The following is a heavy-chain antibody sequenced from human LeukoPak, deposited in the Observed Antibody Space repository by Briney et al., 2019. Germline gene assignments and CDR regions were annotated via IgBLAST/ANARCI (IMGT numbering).Heavy chain of an antibody. V-gene: IGHV4-31*03. CDR2: IYYSGST. Sequence: PSQTLSLTCTVSGGSISSGGYYWSWIRQHPGKGLEWIGYIYYSGSTYYNPSLKSRVTISVDTSKNQFSLKLSSVTAADTAVYYCARGASVAVAGTRYFQHWGQGTLVAVSS. CDR1: GGSISSGGYY. CDR3: ARGASVAVAGTRYFQH. J-gene: IGHJ1*01. D-gene: IGHD6-19*01.